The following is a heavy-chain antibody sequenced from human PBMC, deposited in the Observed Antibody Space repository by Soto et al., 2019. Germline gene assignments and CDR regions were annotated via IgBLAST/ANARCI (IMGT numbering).Heavy chain of an antibody. J-gene: IGHJ3*02. CDR3: AQALVFTGSDGFDI. CDR2: IYYSGNT. D-gene: IGHD1-1*01. Sequence: QVRLQEWGPGLGKPSQTLSLKCSVSGGSITTGGRYWSWIRQLPGRGLAWIGDIYYSGNTCYNASLKRRVTISVQAAKSQFSLKLSSVTAADTAVYYCAQALVFTGSDGFDIWGQGRLVTVSS. CDR1: GGSITTGGRY. V-gene: IGHV4-31*02.